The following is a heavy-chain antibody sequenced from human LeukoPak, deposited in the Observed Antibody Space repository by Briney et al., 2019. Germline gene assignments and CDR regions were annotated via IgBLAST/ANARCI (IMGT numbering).Heavy chain of an antibody. V-gene: IGHV3-9*01. CDR2: ISWDSSSI. D-gene: IGHD3-3*01. J-gene: IGHJ4*02. CDR3: AKVGSITIFGVVDDYFDY. Sequence: CRSLTLSCAASGFTFDDYAMHRVRQAPGKGLEWVSGISWDSSSIGYADSVKGRFTISRDNAKNSLYLQMNSLRAEDTALYYCAKVGSITIFGVVDDYFDYWGQGTLVTVSS. CDR1: GFTFDDYA.